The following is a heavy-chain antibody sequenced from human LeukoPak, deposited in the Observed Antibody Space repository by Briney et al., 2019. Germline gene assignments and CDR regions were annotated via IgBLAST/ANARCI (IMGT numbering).Heavy chain of an antibody. V-gene: IGHV6-1*01. CDR1: GDSVSGSPAV. D-gene: IGHD3-10*01. CDR3: ARGAVRGGTNFDY. J-gene: IGHJ4*02. CDR2: AYYRSKWYI. Sequence: SQTLSLTCAISGDSVSGSPAVWDWIRQSPSRGLEWLGRAYYRSKWYIDYAVSVKGRITITPDTSKNQFSLQLNSVTPEDTAVYYCARGAVRGGTNFDYWGQGTLVTVSS.